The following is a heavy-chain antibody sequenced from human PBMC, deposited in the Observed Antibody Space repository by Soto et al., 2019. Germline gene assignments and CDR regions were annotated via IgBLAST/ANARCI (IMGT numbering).Heavy chain of an antibody. CDR3: ASAGYCSGGSCYVFDY. Sequence: QVQLQESGPGLVKPSQTLSLTCTVSGGSISSGGYYWSWIRQHPGKGLEWIGYIYYSGSTYYNPSLKSRVTISVDTPKNQFSLKLSSVTAADTAVYYCASAGYCSGGSCYVFDYWGQGTLVTVSS. J-gene: IGHJ4*02. CDR2: IYYSGST. D-gene: IGHD2-15*01. V-gene: IGHV4-31*03. CDR1: GGSISSGGYY.